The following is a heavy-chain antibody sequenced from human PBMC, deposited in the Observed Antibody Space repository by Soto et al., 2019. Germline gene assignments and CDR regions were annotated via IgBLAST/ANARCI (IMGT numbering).Heavy chain of an antibody. Sequence: SQTLSLTCTVSGGCISSSSYYWGWIRQPPGKGLEWIGSIYYSGSTYYNPSLKSRVTISVDTSKNQFSLQLSSVTAAETAVYYCARHEGQWLAIIDYWGQGTLVTVSS. CDR1: GGCISSSSYY. CDR3: ARHEGQWLAIIDY. D-gene: IGHD6-19*01. J-gene: IGHJ4*02. V-gene: IGHV4-39*01. CDR2: IYYSGST.